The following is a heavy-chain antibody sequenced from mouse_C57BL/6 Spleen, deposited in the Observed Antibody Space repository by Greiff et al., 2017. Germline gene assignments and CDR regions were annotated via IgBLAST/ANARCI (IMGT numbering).Heavy chain of an antibody. V-gene: IGHV1-55*01. D-gene: IGHD1-1*01. CDR1: GYTFTSYR. J-gene: IGHJ2*01. CDR3: ARWGYGSSYEVYFDY. Sequence: QVQLQQPGAELVKPGASVKMSCKASGYTFTSYRITWVKQRPGQGLEWIGDIYPGSGSTNYNEKFKSKATLTVDTSSSTAYMQLSSLTSEDSAVYYCARWGYGSSYEVYFDYWGQGTTLTVSS. CDR2: IYPGSGST.